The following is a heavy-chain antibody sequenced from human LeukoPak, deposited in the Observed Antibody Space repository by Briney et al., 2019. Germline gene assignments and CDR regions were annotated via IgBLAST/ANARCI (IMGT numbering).Heavy chain of an antibody. D-gene: IGHD5-18*01. CDR2: IRYDGSNK. CDR3: AKDRGYSYAYFDF. CDR1: GFTFSSYA. V-gene: IGHV3-30*02. Sequence: GGSLRLSCAASGFTFSSYAMSWVRQAPGKGLEWVAFIRYDGSNKYYADSVKGRFTISRDNSKNTLYLQMNSLRAEDTAVYYCAKDRGYSYAYFDFRGQGTLVTVSS. J-gene: IGHJ4*02.